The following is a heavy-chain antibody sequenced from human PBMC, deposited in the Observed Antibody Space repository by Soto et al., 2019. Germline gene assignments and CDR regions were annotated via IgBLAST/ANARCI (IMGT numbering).Heavy chain of an antibody. CDR2: IYPGDSDT. CDR3: AIGYSSSWYHPRNNWFDP. V-gene: IGHV5-51*01. J-gene: IGHJ5*02. CDR1: GYSFTSYW. D-gene: IGHD6-13*01. Sequence: SLKISCKGSGYSFTSYWIGWVRQMPGKGLEWMGIIYPGDSDTRYSPSFQGQVTISADKSISTAYLQWSSLKASDTAMYYCAIGYSSSWYHPRNNWFDPWGQGTLVTVSS.